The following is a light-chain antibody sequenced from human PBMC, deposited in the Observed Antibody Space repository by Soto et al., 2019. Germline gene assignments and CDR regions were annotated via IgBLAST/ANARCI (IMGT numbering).Light chain of an antibody. V-gene: IGKV1-9*01. J-gene: IGKJ5*01. CDR3: QQLNSYPIT. CDR1: QGISGD. CDR2: AAS. Sequence: IQLTQSPSSLSASAGDRVTIACRASQGISGDLAWYQQEPGKAPKLLIYAASTLQSGVPSRFSGNGSGTDFTLTINSLQPEDFATYYCQQLNSYPITFGQGTRLEIK.